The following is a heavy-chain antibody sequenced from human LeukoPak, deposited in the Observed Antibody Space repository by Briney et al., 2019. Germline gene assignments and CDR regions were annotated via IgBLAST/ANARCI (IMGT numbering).Heavy chain of an antibody. CDR2: ISHHGNSK. J-gene: IGHJ1*01. CDR3: AKDGSWSCTD. V-gene: IGHV3-30*02. CDR1: GFTFSRSA. D-gene: IGHD2-8*02. Sequence: GGSLRLSCAASGFTFSRSAMHWVPQGPGKGLEWVAYISHHGNSKYYADSVKGRFTISRDNSKRTLFLQMNSLRVDDTSVYYCAKDGSWSCTDWGQGTLVRVSS.